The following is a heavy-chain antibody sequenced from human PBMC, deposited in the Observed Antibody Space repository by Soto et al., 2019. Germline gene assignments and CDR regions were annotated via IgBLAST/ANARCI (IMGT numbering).Heavy chain of an antibody. CDR1: GFSFSSYG. J-gene: IGHJ4*02. V-gene: IGHV3-33*01. CDR2: IWYDGSNK. Sequence: PGGSLRLSCAASGFSFSSYGMHWVRQAPGKGLEWVAVIWYDGSNKYYAESVKGRFTISRDNSKNTLYLQMNSLRAVDTAVYYCARDSHVGSGWQLTADYWGQGTLVTVSS. D-gene: IGHD6-19*01. CDR3: ARDSHVGSGWQLTADY.